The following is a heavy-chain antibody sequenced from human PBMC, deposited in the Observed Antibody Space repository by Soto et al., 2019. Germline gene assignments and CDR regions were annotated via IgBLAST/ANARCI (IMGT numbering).Heavy chain of an antibody. V-gene: IGHV3-30*03. CDR3: GRGPFSSSYIDY. Sequence: GGSLRLSCAACGFTFSNDAMHWVRQAPGKGLEWVAVITYDGFTQNYADSVRGRFTVSRDNSKSTLSLQMNSLRPDDTAVYYCGRGPFSSSYIDYWGQGTLVTVSS. CDR1: GFTFSNDA. CDR2: ITYDGFTQ. D-gene: IGHD6-6*01. J-gene: IGHJ4*02.